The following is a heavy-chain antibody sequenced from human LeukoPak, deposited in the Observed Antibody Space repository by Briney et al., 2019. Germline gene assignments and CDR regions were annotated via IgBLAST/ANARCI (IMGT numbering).Heavy chain of an antibody. J-gene: IGHJ4*02. CDR1: GGSISSLSYY. V-gene: IGHV4-39*07. D-gene: IGHD4-17*01. Sequence: PSETLSLTCSVSGGSISSLSYYWGWIRQPPGKGLEWIGSMYYSGTSYYNPSLNSRVTISVDASQNQFSLKLTSMTAADTAVYYCATAPFYGDYDYWGQGTLVTVSS. CDR3: ATAPFYGDYDY. CDR2: MYYSGTS.